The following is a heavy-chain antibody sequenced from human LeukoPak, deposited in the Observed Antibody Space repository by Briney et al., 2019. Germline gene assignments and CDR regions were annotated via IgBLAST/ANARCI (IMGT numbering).Heavy chain of an antibody. CDR2: IYYSGST. J-gene: IGHJ4*02. Sequence: SETLSLTCTVSGGSISSSNYYWGWIRQPPGKGLEWIGSIYYSGSTYYKSSLKSRITISVDTSKNQFSLKLSSVTAADTAVYYCARNVTGGSSDYWRFDYWGQGTLVTVSS. D-gene: IGHD3-22*01. CDR3: ARNVTGGSSDYWRFDY. CDR1: GGSISSSNYY. V-gene: IGHV4-39*01.